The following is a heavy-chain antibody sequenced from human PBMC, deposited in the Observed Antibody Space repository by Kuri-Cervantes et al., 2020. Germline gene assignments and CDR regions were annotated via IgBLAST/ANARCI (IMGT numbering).Heavy chain of an antibody. D-gene: IGHD3-3*01. CDR1: GGSLSGYY. J-gene: IGHJ6*03. CDR3: ARVEGYYYYYMDV. CDR2: IYFSGNT. Sequence: SETLSLTCTVSGGSLSGYYWSWVRQPPGKGLEWIGYIYFSGNTDYNPSLKSRVTISVDTSKKQFSLKLTSVTAADTAMYYCARVEGYYYYYMDVWGKGTTVTVSS. V-gene: IGHV4-59*12.